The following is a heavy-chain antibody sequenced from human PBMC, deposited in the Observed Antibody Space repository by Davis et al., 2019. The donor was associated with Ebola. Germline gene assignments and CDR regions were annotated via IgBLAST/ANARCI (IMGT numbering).Heavy chain of an antibody. V-gene: IGHV3-74*01. J-gene: IGHJ4*02. CDR3: ARARNADYGDRYFDY. CDR1: GFTFSSYV. CDR2: ISHDGTIT. Sequence: HTGGSLRLSCAASGFTFSSYVMHWVRQAPGKGLVWVSRISHDGTITTYADSVKGRFTISRDNSENKLFLQMNSLRVEDTAVYYCARARNADYGDRYFDYWGQGTLVTVSS. D-gene: IGHD4-17*01.